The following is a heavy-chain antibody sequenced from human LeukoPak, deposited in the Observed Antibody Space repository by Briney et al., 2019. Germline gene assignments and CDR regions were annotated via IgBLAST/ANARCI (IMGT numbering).Heavy chain of an antibody. CDR1: GFAFSDYW. J-gene: IGHJ4*02. Sequence: GGSLRLSCSASGFAFSDYWMNWVRQAPGKGLEWVSSISSSSSYIYYADSVKGRFTISRDNAKNSLYLQMNSLRAEDTAVYYCARTMARTYFDYWGPGTLVTVSS. CDR2: ISSSSSYI. V-gene: IGHV3-21*01. D-gene: IGHD4/OR15-4a*01. CDR3: ARTMARTYFDY.